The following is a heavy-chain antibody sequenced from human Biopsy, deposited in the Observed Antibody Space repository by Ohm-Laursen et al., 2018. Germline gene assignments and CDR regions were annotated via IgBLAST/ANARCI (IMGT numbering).Heavy chain of an antibody. V-gene: IGHV4-59*08. J-gene: IGHJ4*02. D-gene: IGHD3-22*01. CDR2: IHYTGHI. CDR1: GDTISTYY. Sequence: SDTLSLTCTVSGDTISTYYWNWIRQTPGKGLEWIGYIHYTGHIRINPPLNSRATISVDTSKDQFSLKLSSVTAADTAMYYCAAYYYDSSGYFYAFHYWGQGTLVTVSS. CDR3: AAYYYDSSGYFYAFHY.